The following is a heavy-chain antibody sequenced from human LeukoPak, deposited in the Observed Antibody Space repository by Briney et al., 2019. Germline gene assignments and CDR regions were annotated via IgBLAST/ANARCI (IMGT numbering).Heavy chain of an antibody. D-gene: IGHD3-3*01. V-gene: IGHV4-38-2*01. J-gene: IGHJ1*01. CDR1: GYSISSGYY. CDR3: ARLFGPRYLFPH. Sequence: PSETLSLTCAVSGYSISSGYYWGWIRQPPGKGLEWIGSIYHSGSTYYNPSLKSRVTISVDTSKNQFSLKLSSVTAADTAVYYCARLFGPRYLFPHWGQGTLVSVSS. CDR2: IYHSGST.